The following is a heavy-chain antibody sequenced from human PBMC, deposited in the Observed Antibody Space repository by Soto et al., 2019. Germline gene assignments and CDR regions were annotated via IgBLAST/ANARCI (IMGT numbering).Heavy chain of an antibody. Sequence: SETLSLTCTVSGGSISSYYWSWIRQPPGKGLEWIGYIYYRGSTNYNPSLKSRVTISVDTSKNQFSLKRSSVTAADTAGYYCAGDTDYGSGSPYGMDVWGQGTTVTVSS. CDR3: AGDTDYGSGSPYGMDV. CDR2: IYYRGST. J-gene: IGHJ6*02. CDR1: GGSISSYY. V-gene: IGHV4-59*01. D-gene: IGHD3-10*01.